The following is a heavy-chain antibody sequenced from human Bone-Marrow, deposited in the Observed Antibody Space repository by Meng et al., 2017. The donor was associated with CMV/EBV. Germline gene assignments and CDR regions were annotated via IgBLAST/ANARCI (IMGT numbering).Heavy chain of an antibody. D-gene: IGHD2-8*01. CDR3: AIGYCTNGVCYIGWFDPYYYYGMDV. J-gene: IGHJ6*02. CDR2: IIPIFGTA. CDR1: GGTFSSYA. Sequence: SVKVSCKASGGTFSSYAISWVRQAPGQGLEWMGGIIPIFGTANYAQKFQGRVTITTDESTSTAYMELSSLRSEDTAVYYCAIGYCTNGVCYIGWFDPYYYYGMDVWGQGTTVTFYS. V-gene: IGHV1-69*05.